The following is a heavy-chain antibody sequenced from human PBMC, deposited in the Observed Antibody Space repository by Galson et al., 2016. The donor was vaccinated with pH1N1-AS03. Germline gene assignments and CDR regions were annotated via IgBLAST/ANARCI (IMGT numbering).Heavy chain of an antibody. CDR3: VKESPKEAGDY. Sequence: SLRLSCAASGFTLSGYGMHWVRQAPGKGPEWVAFIQYDESHRNYADSVKGRFSISRDISKNTLYLQMNSLRVEDTAMFYCVKESPKEAGDYWGRGVMVTVSS. V-gene: IGHV3-30*02. CDR2: IQYDESHR. J-gene: IGHJ4*02. CDR1: GFTLSGYG.